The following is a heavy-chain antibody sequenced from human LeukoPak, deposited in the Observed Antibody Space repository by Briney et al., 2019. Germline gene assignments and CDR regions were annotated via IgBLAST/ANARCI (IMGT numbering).Heavy chain of an antibody. CDR2: IIPIFGTA. D-gene: IGHD3-22*01. J-gene: IGHJ5*02. Sequence: GASVKVSCKASGGTFSNYAVGWVRQAPGQGLEWMGSIIPIFGTANYAQKFQGRVTITTDESTNTAYMELSSLRSEDTAVYYCARGYYDSSGYYWFDPWGQGTLVTVSS. CDR1: GGTFSNYA. V-gene: IGHV1-69*05. CDR3: ARGYYDSSGYYWFDP.